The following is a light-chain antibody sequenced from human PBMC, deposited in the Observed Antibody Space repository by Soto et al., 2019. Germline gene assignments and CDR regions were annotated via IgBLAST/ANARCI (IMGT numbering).Light chain of an antibody. CDR2: LNSDGSH. CDR1: SGHNNYA. CDR3: QTWDAGILV. V-gene: IGLV4-69*01. J-gene: IGLJ1*01. Sequence: QSVLTQSPSASASLGASVKLTCTLSSGHNNYAIAWHQQQPEKGPRYLMRLNSDGSHNKGDGIPDRFSGSSSGAERYLIISSLHSEDEADYYCQTWDAGILVFGTGTKAPS.